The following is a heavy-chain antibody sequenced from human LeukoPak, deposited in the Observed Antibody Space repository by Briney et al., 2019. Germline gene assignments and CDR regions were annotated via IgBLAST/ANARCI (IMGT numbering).Heavy chain of an antibody. Sequence: GASVKVSCEASGYTFTSYYMHWVRQAPGQGLEWMGIISPGGGSTSYAREFQGRVTMTRDTSTSTASMELSSLRSDDTAVYYCARDQGSSSWNYYYGMDVWGQGTTVTVSS. J-gene: IGHJ6*02. D-gene: IGHD6-13*01. V-gene: IGHV1-46*01. CDR1: GYTFTSYY. CDR3: ARDQGSSSWNYYYGMDV. CDR2: ISPGGGST.